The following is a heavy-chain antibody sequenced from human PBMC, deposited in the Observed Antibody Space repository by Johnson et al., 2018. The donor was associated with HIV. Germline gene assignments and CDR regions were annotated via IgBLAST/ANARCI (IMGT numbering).Heavy chain of an antibody. CDR3: ASMGLGGNAFDI. CDR2: ISYDGSNK. Sequence: QEKLVESGGGVVQPGRSLRLSCAASGFTFSNSAMHWVRQAPGKGLEWVAVISYDGSNKYYADSVKGRFTISRDNPKNTLYLQMNSLRAEDTAVYHCASMGLGGNAFDIWGQGTMVTVSS. CDR1: GFTFSNSA. D-gene: IGHD3-16*01. J-gene: IGHJ3*02. V-gene: IGHV3-30*04.